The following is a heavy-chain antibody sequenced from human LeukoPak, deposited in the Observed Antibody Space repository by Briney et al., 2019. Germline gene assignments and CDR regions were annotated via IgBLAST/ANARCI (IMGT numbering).Heavy chain of an antibody. CDR3: GRDALVGYFSYYYMDV. J-gene: IGHJ6*03. CDR1: GGSISSHY. CDR2: ISNSGGT. D-gene: IGHD2-15*01. V-gene: IGHV4-59*11. Sequence: ASETLSLTCTVSGGSISSHYWTWIRQSPVKGLGWIGDISNSGGTSYNPSLKSRVTISIDTSKNQFSLKLSSVTAADTAVYYCGRDALVGYFSYYYMDVWGKGTTVTVSS.